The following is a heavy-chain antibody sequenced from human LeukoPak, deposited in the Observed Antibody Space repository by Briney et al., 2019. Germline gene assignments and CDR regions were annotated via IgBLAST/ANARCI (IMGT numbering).Heavy chain of an antibody. V-gene: IGHV4-39*01. CDR1: GDYISSSSYY. J-gene: IGHJ4*02. Sequence: PSETLSLICSITGDYISSSSYYWGWIRQPPGKGLEWIGNIYYTGRTYYNPSLKSRVSESIDTSRNGFSPKLSSVTAADTAVYYCVRLYYYDASGPPLWGQGTLVIVSS. CDR2: IYYTGRT. D-gene: IGHD3-22*01. CDR3: VRLYYYDASGPPL.